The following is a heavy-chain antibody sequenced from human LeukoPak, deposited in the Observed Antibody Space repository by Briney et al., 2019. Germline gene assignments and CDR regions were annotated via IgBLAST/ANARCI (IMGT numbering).Heavy chain of an antibody. CDR3: ARDKVVPAATLYWFDY. CDR2: ISSSSSYI. V-gene: IGHV3-21*01. J-gene: IGHJ4*02. CDR1: GFTFSSYS. D-gene: IGHD2-2*01. Sequence: GGSLRLSCAASGFTFSSYSMNWVRQAPGKGLEWVSSISSSSSYIYYADSVKGRFTISRDNAKNSLYLQMNSLRAEDTAVYYCARDKVVPAATLYWFDYWGQGTLVTVSS.